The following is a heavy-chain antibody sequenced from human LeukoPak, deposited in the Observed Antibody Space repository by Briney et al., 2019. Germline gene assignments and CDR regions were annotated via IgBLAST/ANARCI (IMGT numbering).Heavy chain of an antibody. Sequence: ASVKVSCKASGYTFTGYYMHWVRQAPGQGLEWMGWINPNSGGTNYAQKFQGRVTMTRDTSISTAYMELSRLRSDDTAVYYCARTTITMVHGVTFDYWGQGTLVTVSS. J-gene: IGHJ4*02. CDR2: INPNSGGT. V-gene: IGHV1-2*02. D-gene: IGHD3-10*01. CDR3: ARTTITMVHGVTFDY. CDR1: GYTFTGYY.